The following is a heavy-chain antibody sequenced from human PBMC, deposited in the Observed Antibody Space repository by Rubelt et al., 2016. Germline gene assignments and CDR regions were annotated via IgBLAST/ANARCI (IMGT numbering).Heavy chain of an antibody. CDR1: GYTFTSYD. Sequence: QVQLVQSGAEVKKPGASVKVSCKASGYTFTSYDINWVRQATGQGLEWMGWMNPNSGNTGYAQKFQGRVTMTRNTSISTSYMELSSLRSEDTAVYYCARTKTVEMATIPLAYWGQGTLVTVSS. CDR2: MNPNSGNT. D-gene: IGHD5-24*01. CDR3: ARTKTVEMATIPLAY. V-gene: IGHV1-8*01. J-gene: IGHJ4*02.